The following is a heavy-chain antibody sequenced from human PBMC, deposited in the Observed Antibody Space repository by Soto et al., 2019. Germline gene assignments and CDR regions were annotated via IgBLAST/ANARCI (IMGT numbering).Heavy chain of an antibody. V-gene: IGHV1-46*03. CDR2: INPGGSYT. Sequence: QVQLVQSGAEVKKPGASVKVSCKASGYTFSSHYMHWVRQAPGQGLEWMGVINPGGSYTNYAQKFQGRVTMTRDTSTSTFYMELSSLRSEDTAVYYCARDHSNNDNIWWLDPWGQGTLVTVSS. CDR1: GYTFSSHY. D-gene: IGHD2-8*01. J-gene: IGHJ5*02. CDR3: ARDHSNNDNIWWLDP.